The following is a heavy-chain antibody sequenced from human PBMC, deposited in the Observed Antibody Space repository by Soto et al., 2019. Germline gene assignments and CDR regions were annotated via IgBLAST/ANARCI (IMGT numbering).Heavy chain of an antibody. J-gene: IGHJ2*01. D-gene: IGHD4-17*01. CDR2: INAGNGNT. Sequence: QVQLVQSGAEVKKPGASVKVSCKASGYTFTSYAMHWVRQAPGQRLEWMGWINAGNGNTKYSQKFQGRVTITRDTSASTAYMELSSLRSEDTAVYYCARTNDYGDYTRDWYFDLWGRGTLVTVSS. CDR1: GYTFTSYA. CDR3: ARTNDYGDYTRDWYFDL. V-gene: IGHV1-3*01.